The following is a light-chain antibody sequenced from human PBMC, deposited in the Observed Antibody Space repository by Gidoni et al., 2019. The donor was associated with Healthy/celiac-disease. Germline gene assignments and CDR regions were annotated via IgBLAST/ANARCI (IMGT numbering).Light chain of an antibody. CDR2: YAS. V-gene: IGKV3-11*01. CDR3: QQRSNWPLT. J-gene: IGKJ4*01. CDR1: QSVSSY. Sequence: EIVLTQSPATLSLSPGERASQSVSSYLAWYQQKPGQAPRLLIYYASNRATGIPARFSGSVSGTDFTLTSSSLEPEDFAVYYCQQRSNWPLTFGGGTKVEIK.